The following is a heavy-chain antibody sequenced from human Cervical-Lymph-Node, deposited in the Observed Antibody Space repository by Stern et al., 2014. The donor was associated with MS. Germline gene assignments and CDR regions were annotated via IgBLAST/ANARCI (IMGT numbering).Heavy chain of an antibody. D-gene: IGHD2-21*02. CDR3: AKPVVTAIYFDS. J-gene: IGHJ4*02. V-gene: IGHV3-30*18. CDR1: GFNFNRYG. Sequence: VQLVESGGGVVQPGRSLRLSCAGSGFNFNRYGMHWVRQAPGKGLVWVAFIAYDGIVQYYADSVKGRFIISRDNSKNTLSLQMNSLRREDTAVYYCAKPVVTAIYFDSWGQGTLVTVSS. CDR2: IAYDGIVQ.